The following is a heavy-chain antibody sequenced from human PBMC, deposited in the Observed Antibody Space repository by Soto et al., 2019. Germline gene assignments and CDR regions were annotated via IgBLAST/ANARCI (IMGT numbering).Heavy chain of an antibody. CDR1: GFTFSSYT. D-gene: IGHD3-3*01. CDR3: ARGYDFWSGYYYPYGMDV. V-gene: IGHV3-30-3*01. CDR2: ISYDGSNK. J-gene: IGHJ6*02. Sequence: QVQLVESGGGVVQPGRSLRLSCAASGFTFSSYTMHWVRQAPGKGLEWVAVISYDGSNKNYADSVKGRFTISRDNYKNKLYLQMNSLRAEDTAVYYCARGYDFWSGYYYPYGMDVWGQGTTVTVSS.